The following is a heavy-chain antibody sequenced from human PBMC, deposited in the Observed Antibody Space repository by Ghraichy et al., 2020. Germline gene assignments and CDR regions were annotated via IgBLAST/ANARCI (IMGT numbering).Heavy chain of an antibody. CDR2: IYYSGST. V-gene: IGHV4-59*08. D-gene: IGHD3-16*01. Sequence: SETLSLTCTVSGGSISSYYWSWIRQPPGKGLEWIGYIYYSGSTNYNPSLKSRVTISVDTSKNQFSLKLSSVTAADTAVYYCARRGGGFFDYWGQGTLVTVSS. CDR3: ARRGGGFFDY. CDR1: GGSISSYY. J-gene: IGHJ4*02.